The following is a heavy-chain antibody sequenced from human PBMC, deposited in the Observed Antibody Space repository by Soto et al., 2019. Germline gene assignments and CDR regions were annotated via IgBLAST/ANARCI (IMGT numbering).Heavy chain of an antibody. J-gene: IGHJ6*02. Sequence: PSETLSLTCTVSGGSISSYYWSWIRQPAGKGLEWIGRIYTSGSTNYNPSLKSRVTMSVDTSKNQFSLKLSSVTAADTAVYYCARTTVTTLSYYYYGMDVWGQGTTVTVSS. CDR3: ARTTVTTLSYYYYGMDV. V-gene: IGHV4-4*07. CDR2: IYTSGST. CDR1: GGSISSYY. D-gene: IGHD4-17*01.